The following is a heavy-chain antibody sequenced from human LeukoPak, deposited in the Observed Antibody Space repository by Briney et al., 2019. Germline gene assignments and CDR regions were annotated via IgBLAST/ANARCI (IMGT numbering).Heavy chain of an antibody. Sequence: GASVKVSCKASGGTFSSYAISWVRQAPGQGLEWMGGIIPIFGTANCAQKFQGRVTITADESTSTAYMELSSLRSEDTAVYYCARDPIAVGYGMDVWGQGTTVTVSS. V-gene: IGHV1-69*13. D-gene: IGHD6-19*01. CDR3: ARDPIAVGYGMDV. CDR1: GGTFSSYA. CDR2: IIPIFGTA. J-gene: IGHJ6*02.